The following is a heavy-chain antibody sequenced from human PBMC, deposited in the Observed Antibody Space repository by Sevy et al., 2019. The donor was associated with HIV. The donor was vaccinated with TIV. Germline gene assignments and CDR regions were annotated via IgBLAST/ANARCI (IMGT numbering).Heavy chain of an antibody. J-gene: IGHJ4*01. CDR1: GFTLVSYT. CDR3: AKALQQLPFHPHYLDV. Sequence: GGSLRLSCAASGFTLVSYTMNWVRQAPGKGLEWVASISATGGSTYYADSVKGRLTISRDAAKSILNLQRNSLTAEDTAMCYCAKALQQLPFHPHYLDVWGQGTLVTVSS. CDR2: ISATGGST. V-gene: IGHV3-23*01. D-gene: IGHD6-13*01.